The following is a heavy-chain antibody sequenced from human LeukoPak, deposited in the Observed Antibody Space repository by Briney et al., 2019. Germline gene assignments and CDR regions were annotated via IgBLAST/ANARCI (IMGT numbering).Heavy chain of an antibody. Sequence: SETLSLTCTVSGGSISSYYWSWIRQPAGKGLEWIGRIYTSGSTNYNPSLKSRVTMSVDTSKNQFSLKLSSVTAADTAVYYCARAAHYDILTGNYYFDYWGQGTLVTVSS. D-gene: IGHD3-9*01. J-gene: IGHJ4*02. CDR2: IYTSGST. CDR3: ARAAHYDILTGNYYFDY. CDR1: GGSISSYY. V-gene: IGHV4-4*07.